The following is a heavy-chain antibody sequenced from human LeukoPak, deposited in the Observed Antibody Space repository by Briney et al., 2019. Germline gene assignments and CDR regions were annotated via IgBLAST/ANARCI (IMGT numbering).Heavy chain of an antibody. CDR1: GGSISSGSYY. Sequence: PSETLSLTCTVSGGSISSGSYYWSWIRQPAGKGLEWIGRIYTSGSTNYNPSLKSRVTISVDTSKNQFSLKLGSVTAADTAVYYCECRIVVATRVDFWGQGTLVTVTS. D-gene: IGHD1-26*01. J-gene: IGHJ4*02. CDR2: IYTSGST. CDR3: ECRIVVATRVDF. V-gene: IGHV4-61*02.